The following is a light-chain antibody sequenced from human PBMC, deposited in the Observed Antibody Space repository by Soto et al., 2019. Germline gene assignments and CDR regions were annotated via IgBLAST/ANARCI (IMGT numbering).Light chain of an antibody. J-gene: IGLJ1*01. Sequence: QSVLAQPASVSGSPGQSIAISYAGTISDVGGYNSVSWYQQHPGKAPKLMIYDVSNRPSGVSNRFSGSKSVNTASLTISGLQAEDEADYYCCSFTSSSTPGYVFGTGTKVTVL. CDR3: CSFTSSSTPGYV. V-gene: IGLV2-14*03. CDR2: DVS. CDR1: ISDVGGYNS.